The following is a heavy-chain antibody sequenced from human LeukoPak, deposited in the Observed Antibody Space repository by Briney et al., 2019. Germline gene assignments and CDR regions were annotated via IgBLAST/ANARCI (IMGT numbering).Heavy chain of an antibody. Sequence: GGSLRLSCAASGFTFSSYGMHWVRQAPGKGLEWVAVIWYDGSNKYYADSVKGRFTISRGNSKNTLYLQMNSLRAEDTAVYYCARDRLDYYYDSSGFDYWGQGTLVTVSS. CDR1: GFTFSSYG. V-gene: IGHV3-33*01. CDR2: IWYDGSNK. D-gene: IGHD3-22*01. CDR3: ARDRLDYYYDSSGFDY. J-gene: IGHJ4*02.